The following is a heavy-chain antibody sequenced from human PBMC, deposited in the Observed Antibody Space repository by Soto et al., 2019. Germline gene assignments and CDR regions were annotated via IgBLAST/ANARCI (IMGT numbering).Heavy chain of an antibody. D-gene: IGHD3-10*01. CDR1: GFTFDDYA. CDR2: ISWNSGSI. J-gene: IGHJ3*02. V-gene: IGHV3-9*01. CDR3: AKDIEGSGRWDAFDI. Sequence: EVQLVESGGGLVQPGRSLRLSCAASGFTFDDYAMHWVRQAPGKGLEWVSGISWNSGSIGYADSVKGRFTISRDNAKNSLYLQMNSLRAEDTALYYCAKDIEGSGRWDAFDIWGQGTMVTVSS.